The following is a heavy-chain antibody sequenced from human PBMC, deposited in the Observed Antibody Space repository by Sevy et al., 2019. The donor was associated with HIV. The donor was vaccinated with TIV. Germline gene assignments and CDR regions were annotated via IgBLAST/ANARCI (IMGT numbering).Heavy chain of an antibody. D-gene: IGHD3-3*01. J-gene: IGHJ3*02. CDR1: GGSISSYY. CDR2: IYTSGST. V-gene: IGHV4-4*07. Sequence: SETLSLTCTVSGGSISSYYWSWIRQPAGKGLEWIGRIYTSGSTNYNPSLNSRVTMSVDTSKNQFSLKLSSVTAAATDVSYCATEKSGYTNDAFDIWGQGTMVTVSS. CDR3: ATEKSGYTNDAFDI.